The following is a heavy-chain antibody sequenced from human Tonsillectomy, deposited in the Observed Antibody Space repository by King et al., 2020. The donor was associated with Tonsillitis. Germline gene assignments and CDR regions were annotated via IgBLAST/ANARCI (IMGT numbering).Heavy chain of an antibody. CDR3: LPRPLCSAGY. D-gene: IGHD3-10*02. J-gene: IGHJ4*02. CDR1: GFLFSNYW. CDR2: INQDGSER. V-gene: IGHV3-7*01. Sequence: VQLVESGGGLVQPGGSLKVTCATSGFLFSNYWMTWVRQAPGKGPEWVANINQDGSERNYVDSLKGRFTISRDNVKNSLYLQMNSLRADDTAVYYCLPRPLCSAGYWGQGTLVIVSS.